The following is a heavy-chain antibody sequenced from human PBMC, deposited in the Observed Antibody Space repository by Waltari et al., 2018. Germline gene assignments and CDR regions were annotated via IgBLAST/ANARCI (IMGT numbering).Heavy chain of an antibody. CDR3: AGDLGAAARILGTIDY. CDR1: GFAFGSYA. J-gene: IGHJ4*02. CDR2: ISYDGSNN. V-gene: IGHV3-30-3*01. D-gene: IGHD6-13*01. Sequence: QVQLGESGGGVVQPGRFLRLSCAAAGFAFGSYAMHGVRQAPGKGLEWEAVISYDGSNNCYADSVKRRFTISRDNSKNTLYLQMNSLRAEDTAVYYCAGDLGAAARILGTIDYWGQGTLVTVSS.